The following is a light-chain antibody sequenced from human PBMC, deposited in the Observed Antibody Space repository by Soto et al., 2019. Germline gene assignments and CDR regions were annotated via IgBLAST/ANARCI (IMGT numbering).Light chain of an antibody. CDR1: QNVSTS. CDR2: DAC. Sequence: DIQLTQSPSTLSASLGDGVTITCRASQNVSTSLAWYQHKPGRAPNLLVFDACDLASGAPSRFSGSGSGTEFTLTISSLHSDDFATYYRQQYDYSRTFGRGTKVDI. J-gene: IGKJ1*01. CDR3: QQYDYSRT. V-gene: IGKV1-5*01.